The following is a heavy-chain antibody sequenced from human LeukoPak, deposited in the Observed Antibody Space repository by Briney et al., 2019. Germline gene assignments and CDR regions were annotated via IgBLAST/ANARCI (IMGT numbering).Heavy chain of an antibody. CDR2: IYHSGST. V-gene: IGHV4-30-2*01. Sequence: SQTLSLTCAVSCGSISSGGYSWIWIRQPPGKGLEWIGYIYHSGSTYYNPSLKSRVTISVDRSKNQFSLKLSSVTAADTAVYYCARAQPKGGWFDPWGQGTLVTVSS. CDR3: ARAQPKGGWFDP. CDR1: CGSISSGGYS. D-gene: IGHD2-2*01. J-gene: IGHJ5*02.